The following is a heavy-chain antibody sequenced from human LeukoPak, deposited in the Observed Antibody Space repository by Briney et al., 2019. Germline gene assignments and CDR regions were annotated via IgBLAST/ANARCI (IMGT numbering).Heavy chain of an antibody. CDR2: ISSSGSTI. J-gene: IGHJ6*02. D-gene: IGHD4-17*01. Sequence: GGSLRLSCAASGFTFSDYYMSWIRQAPGKGLEWVSYISSSGSTIYYADSVKGRFTTSRDNAKNSLYLQMNSLRDEDTAVYYCAREYYGDYDYYYGMAVWGQGTTVTVSS. CDR3: AREYYGDYDYYYGMAV. CDR1: GFTFSDYY. V-gene: IGHV3-11*01.